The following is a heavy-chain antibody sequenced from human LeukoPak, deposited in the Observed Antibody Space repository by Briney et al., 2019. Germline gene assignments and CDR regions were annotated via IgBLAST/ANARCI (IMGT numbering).Heavy chain of an antibody. CDR2: IKSRAGGGTP. CDR3: ATIRDSSSWAFDY. J-gene: IGHJ4*02. CDR1: GFTFIDAW. Sequence: GGSLRLSCAASGFTFIDAWMSWVRQAPGKGLEWVGRIKSRAGGGTPDYAAPVKGRFTISRDDSQNTLYVQMDSLTTDDTAVHYCATIRDSSSWAFDYWGQGTLVTASS. D-gene: IGHD6-13*01. V-gene: IGHV3-15*01.